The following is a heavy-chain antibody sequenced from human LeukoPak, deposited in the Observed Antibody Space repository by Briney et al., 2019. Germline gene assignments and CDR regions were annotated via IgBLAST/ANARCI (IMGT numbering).Heavy chain of an antibody. J-gene: IGHJ4*02. CDR3: AKEGKTRNWNYFQAKPVY. V-gene: IGHV3-23*01. CDR1: GFTFSSYA. CDR2: ISSSGGST. D-gene: IGHD1-7*01. Sequence: PGGSLRLSCAASGFTFSSYAMSWVRQAPGKGLEWVSAISSSGGSTHYADSVKGRFTVSRDNSKNMLYLQLNSLKAEDTAIYYCAKEGKTRNWNYFQAKPVYWGQGTLVIVSS.